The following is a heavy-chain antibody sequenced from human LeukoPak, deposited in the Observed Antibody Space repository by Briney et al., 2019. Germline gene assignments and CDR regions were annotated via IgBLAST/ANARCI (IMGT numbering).Heavy chain of an antibody. CDR3: ARDPNVLGITPYYFDS. D-gene: IGHD3-10*02. CDR1: GFTFSDYT. Sequence: SGGSLRLSCAASGFTFSDYTMTWVRQAPGKGLEWVASISSDSSYIDYADSVKGRFTISRDNAKNSLFLKTYTLRGDDTGIYYCARDPNVLGITPYYFDSWGQGTLVTVSS. CDR2: ISSDSSYI. V-gene: IGHV3-21*01. J-gene: IGHJ4*02.